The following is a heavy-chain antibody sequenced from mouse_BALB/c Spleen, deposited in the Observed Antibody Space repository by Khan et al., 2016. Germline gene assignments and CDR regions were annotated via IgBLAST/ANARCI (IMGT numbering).Heavy chain of an antibody. D-gene: IGHD2-4*01. CDR3: TRTLDDYDGAY. CDR2: INPSNGRT. V-gene: IGHV1S81*02. CDR1: GYTFTSYW. J-gene: IGHJ3*01. Sequence: QVQLKQSGAELVKPGASVKLSCKASGYTFTSYWMHWVKQRPGQGLEWIGEINPSNGRTNYNEKFKSKATLTVDTSSSTAYMQLSSLTSEDSAIYYSTRTLDDYDGAYWGQGTLVTVSA.